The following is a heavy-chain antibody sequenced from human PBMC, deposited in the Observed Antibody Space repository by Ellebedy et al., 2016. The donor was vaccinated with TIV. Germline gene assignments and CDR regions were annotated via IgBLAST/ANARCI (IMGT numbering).Heavy chain of an antibody. D-gene: IGHD3-10*01. CDR3: ARNGFDGNNWFDP. CDR2: IYTSGST. CDR1: GGSISSYY. V-gene: IGHV4-4*07. Sequence: MPGGSLRLSCTVSGGSISSYYWSWIRQPAGKGLEWIGRIYTSGSTNYNPSLKSRVTMSVDTSKNQFSLKLSSVTAADTAVYYCARNGFDGNNWFDPWGQGTLVTVSS. J-gene: IGHJ5*02.